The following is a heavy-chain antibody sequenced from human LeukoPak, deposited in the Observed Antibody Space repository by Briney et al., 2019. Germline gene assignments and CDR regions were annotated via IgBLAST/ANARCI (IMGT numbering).Heavy chain of an antibody. D-gene: IGHD3-9*01. Sequence: ASVKVSCKASGYTFTSYVISWVRQAPGQGLEWMGWISAYNGNTNYAQKFQGRVTITTDTSTSTAYMELRSLRYDDTAVYYCARERGNYDILTDYYEGNGFDPWGQGTLVTVSS. V-gene: IGHV1-18*01. CDR1: GYTFTSYV. J-gene: IGHJ5*02. CDR2: ISAYNGNT. CDR3: ARERGNYDILTDYYEGNGFDP.